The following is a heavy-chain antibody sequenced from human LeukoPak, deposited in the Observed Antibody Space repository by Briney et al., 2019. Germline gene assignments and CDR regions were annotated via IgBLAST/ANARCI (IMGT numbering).Heavy chain of an antibody. D-gene: IGHD2-8*01. Sequence: KPSETLSLTCTVSGGSISSSSYYRGWIRQPPGKGLDWIARTYYSGSTYYNQSPKSRCPMSVDTSQNQFSLKLSSVTAADTAVYYCARMRGDCTNGVCYANYWGQGTLVTVSS. J-gene: IGHJ4*02. V-gene: IGHV4-39*01. CDR3: ARMRGDCTNGVCYANY. CDR1: GGSISSSSYY. CDR2: TYYSGST.